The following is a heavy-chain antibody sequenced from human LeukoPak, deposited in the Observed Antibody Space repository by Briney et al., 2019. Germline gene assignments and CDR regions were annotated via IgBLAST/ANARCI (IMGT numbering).Heavy chain of an antibody. D-gene: IGHD2-15*01. CDR2: IKSRPDGGAA. CDR1: GFTVSSNY. Sequence: GGSLRLSCAASGFTVSSNYMSWVRQAPGKGLEWVARIKSRPDGGAADYAAPVEGRFAISRDDSKDTLYLQMNSLKTEDTAVYFCTRGGSAFDHWGQGALVTVSS. CDR3: TRGGSAFDH. J-gene: IGHJ4*02. V-gene: IGHV3-15*01.